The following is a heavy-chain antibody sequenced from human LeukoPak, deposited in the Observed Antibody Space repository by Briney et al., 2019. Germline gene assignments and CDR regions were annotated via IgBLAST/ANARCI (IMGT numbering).Heavy chain of an antibody. D-gene: IGHD6-13*01. CDR1: GFTFSTYG. Sequence: GGSLRLSCAASGFTFSTYGMNWVRQAPGKGLEWVSTISGSGDNTYYADSVKGRFSISRDNSKNTLYLQVNGLRAEDTAVYYCAKSTWGQQLDWGQGTLVTVSS. CDR2: ISGSGDNT. CDR3: AKSTWGQQLD. V-gene: IGHV3-23*01. J-gene: IGHJ4*02.